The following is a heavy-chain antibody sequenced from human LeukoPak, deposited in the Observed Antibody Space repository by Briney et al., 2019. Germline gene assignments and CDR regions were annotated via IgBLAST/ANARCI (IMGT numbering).Heavy chain of an antibody. J-gene: IGHJ5*02. D-gene: IGHD3-10*01. CDR2: INHSGST. Sequence: SETLSLTCAVYGGSFSGYYWSWIRQPPGKGLEWIGEINHSGSTNYNPSLKSRVTISVDTSKNQFSLKLSSVTAADTAVYYCARRDYYGSGPFDPWGQGTLVTVSS. V-gene: IGHV4-34*01. CDR3: ARRDYYGSGPFDP. CDR1: GGSFSGYY.